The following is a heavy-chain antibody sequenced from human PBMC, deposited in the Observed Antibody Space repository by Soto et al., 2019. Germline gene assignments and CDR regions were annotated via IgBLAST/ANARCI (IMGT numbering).Heavy chain of an antibody. CDR1: GFTFSSYA. V-gene: IGHV3-23*01. J-gene: IGHJ5*02. CDR2: ITGGGENT. D-gene: IGHD6-19*01. Sequence: EVKLLESGGALVQPGGSLRLSCAASGFTFSSYAMSWVRQAPGKGLEWVSSITGGGENTHYADSVRGRFTISRDNSKNTLYLQMNSLRVEDTAVYHCAKGRIAVAAPYNWFDPWGQGTLVTVSS. CDR3: AKGRIAVAAPYNWFDP.